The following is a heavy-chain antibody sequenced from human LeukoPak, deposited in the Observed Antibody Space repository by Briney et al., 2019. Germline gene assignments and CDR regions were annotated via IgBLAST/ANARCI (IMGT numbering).Heavy chain of an antibody. CDR2: ISSDGSST. CDR1: GFTFSNYW. CDR3: ARGYGSYADY. D-gene: IGHD1-26*01. J-gene: IGHJ4*02. V-gene: IGHV3-74*01. Sequence: GGSLRLSCAASGFTFSNYWMHWVRQAPGEGLVWVSRISSDGSSTSYADSVKGRFTISSDNAENTLYLQMNSLRAEDTAVYFCARGYGSYADYWGQGTLVTVSS.